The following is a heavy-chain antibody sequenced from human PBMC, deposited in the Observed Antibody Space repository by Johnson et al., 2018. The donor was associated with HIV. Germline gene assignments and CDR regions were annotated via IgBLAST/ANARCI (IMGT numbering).Heavy chain of an antibody. Sequence: VQLVESGGGVVRPGGSLRLSCAASGFSFNDYDMNWVRQVPGKGLELVSGLNWNGGNTDYAVSVKGRFTISRDNAKNTLYMQMNSLRAEDTALFYCSRGGRYWSGGNCYRVFDLWGPGTMVTVSS. CDR3: SRGGRYWSGGNCYRVFDL. CDR2: LNWNGGNT. V-gene: IGHV3-20*04. J-gene: IGHJ3*01. CDR1: GFSFNDYD. D-gene: IGHD2-15*01.